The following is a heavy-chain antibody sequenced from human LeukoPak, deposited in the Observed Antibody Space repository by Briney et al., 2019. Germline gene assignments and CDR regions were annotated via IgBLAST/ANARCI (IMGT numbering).Heavy chain of an antibody. CDR1: GGSVSSGSYY. CDR2: IYYSGST. Sequence: SETLSLTCTVSGGSVSSGSYYWSWIRQPPGKGLEWIGYIYYSGSTNYNPSLKSGVTISVDTSKNQFSLKLSSVTAADTAVYYCARDSEARTYSSSWYIWYFDLWGRGTLVTVSS. D-gene: IGHD6-13*01. J-gene: IGHJ2*01. CDR3: ARDSEARTYSSSWYIWYFDL. V-gene: IGHV4-61*01.